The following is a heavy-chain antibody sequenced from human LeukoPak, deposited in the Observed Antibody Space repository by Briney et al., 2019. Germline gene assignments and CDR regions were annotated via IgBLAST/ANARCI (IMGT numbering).Heavy chain of an antibody. CDR2: ISYDGNAK. Sequence: PGGSLRLSCAASGFTFSSFAMHWLRQAPGKGPEWAAVISYDGNAKYYADSVRGRFTISRDDSKNTLYLQMNSLRPEDTAIYYCVEGSVAYTGGHFDYWGQGTLVTVSS. CDR1: GFTFSSFA. CDR3: VEGSVAYTGGHFDY. V-gene: IGHV3-30*18. J-gene: IGHJ4*02. D-gene: IGHD2-15*01.